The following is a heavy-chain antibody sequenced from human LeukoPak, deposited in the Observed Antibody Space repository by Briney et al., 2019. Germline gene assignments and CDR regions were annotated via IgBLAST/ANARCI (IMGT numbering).Heavy chain of an antibody. CDR1: GFTFSNYW. J-gene: IGHJ4*02. Sequence: GGSLRLSCAASGFTFSNYWMNWVRQAPGKGLEWVANIKRDGSEKYYADSVRGRFTISRDNVKNSLYLQLSSLKAEDTGIYYCARDVYYYDSSGHDFWGQGTLVTVSS. CDR2: IKRDGSEK. CDR3: ARDVYYYDSSGHDF. D-gene: IGHD3-22*01. V-gene: IGHV3-7*01.